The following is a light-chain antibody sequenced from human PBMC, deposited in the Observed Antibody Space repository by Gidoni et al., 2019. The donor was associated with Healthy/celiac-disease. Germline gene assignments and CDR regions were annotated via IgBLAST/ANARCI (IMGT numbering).Light chain of an antibody. CDR2: VAS. CDR1: QSVSSSY. CDR3: QQYGSPWT. J-gene: IGKJ1*01. V-gene: IGKV3-20*01. Sequence: EIVLTQSPGTLSLSPGERATLSCRASQSVSSSYLSWYQQKPGQAPRLLIYVASSRATGIPDTFSGSGSGTDVTLTISRLEPEDFAVYYCQQYGSPWTFXQXTKVEIK.